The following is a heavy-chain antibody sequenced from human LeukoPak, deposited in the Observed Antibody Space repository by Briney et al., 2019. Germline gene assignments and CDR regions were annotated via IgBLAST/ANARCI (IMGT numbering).Heavy chain of an antibody. D-gene: IGHD3-9*01. Sequence: PGGSLRLSCAASGFTFSSYSMTWVRQAPGKGLEWVSSISSSSSYIYYADSVKGRFTISRDNAKNSLYLQMNSLRAEDTAVYYCAREHILTGFDYWGQGTLVTVSS. V-gene: IGHV3-21*01. CDR2: ISSSSSYI. J-gene: IGHJ4*02. CDR1: GFTFSSYS. CDR3: AREHILTGFDY.